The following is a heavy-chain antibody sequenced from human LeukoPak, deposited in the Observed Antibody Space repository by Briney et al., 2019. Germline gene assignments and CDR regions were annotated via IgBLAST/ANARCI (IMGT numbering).Heavy chain of an antibody. CDR1: GFTFSSYA. V-gene: IGHV3-23*01. Sequence: PGGSLRLSCAASGFTFSSYAMSWVRQAPGKGLEWVSAISGSGGSTYYADSVKGRFTISRDNSKNTAYLQMNSPRDEDPAVYYTASDLDLRAYFYETSADAAFGIWGRGTRVTVSS. J-gene: IGHJ3*02. CDR2: ISGSGGST. D-gene: IGHD3-22*01. CDR3: ASDLDLRAYFYETSADAAFGI.